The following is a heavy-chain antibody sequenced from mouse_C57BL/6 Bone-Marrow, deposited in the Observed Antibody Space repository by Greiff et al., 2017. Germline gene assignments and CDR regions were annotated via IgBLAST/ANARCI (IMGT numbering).Heavy chain of an antibody. CDR1: GYTFTDYE. CDR3: TRPVGFDY. Sequence: VQLQQSGAELVRPGASVTLSCKASGYTFTDYEMHWVKQTPVHGLEWIGAIDPETGGTAYNQKFKGKAILTADKSSSTAYMMLRSLASEDSAVYYCTRPVGFDYWGQGTTLTVSS. CDR2: IDPETGGT. D-gene: IGHD1-1*01. J-gene: IGHJ2*01. V-gene: IGHV1-15*01.